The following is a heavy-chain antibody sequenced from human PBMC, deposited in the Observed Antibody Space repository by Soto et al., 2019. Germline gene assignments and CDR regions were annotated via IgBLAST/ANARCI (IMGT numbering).Heavy chain of an antibody. Sequence: EVQLVESGGGLVQPGESLRRSCAASGFTCSYYWMHWVRQAPGKGLVWVSRIHSDGSSTTYAYSVKGRFTISRDNARNTVSLPMNSLGVEATAVYYFARGHRGAFDIWGPGTVVTAS. CDR3: ARGHRGAFDI. J-gene: IGHJ3*02. D-gene: IGHD1-26*01. V-gene: IGHV3-74*01. CDR2: IHSDGSST. CDR1: GFTCSYYW.